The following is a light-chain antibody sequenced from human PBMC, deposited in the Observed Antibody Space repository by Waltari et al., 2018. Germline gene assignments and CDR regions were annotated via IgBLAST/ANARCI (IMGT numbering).Light chain of an antibody. V-gene: IGLV1-44*01. CDR2: TNE. CDR3: AVWDDNLSGEV. Sequence: QSVLTQPPSASGTPGQRVTISCSGSSSNIGVNVVNWYQHFPGTAPRLLIFTNEQRPSGVPDRFSGSKAGTSASLAISGLQSEDEADYYCAVWDDNLSGEVFGAGTKVAVL. CDR1: SSNIGVNV. J-gene: IGLJ1*01.